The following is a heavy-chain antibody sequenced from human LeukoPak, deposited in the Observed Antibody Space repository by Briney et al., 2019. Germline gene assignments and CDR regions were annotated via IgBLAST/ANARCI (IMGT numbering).Heavy chain of an antibody. J-gene: IGHJ4*02. CDR1: GINFRSSG. V-gene: IGHV3-30*02. CDR2: IQNDGSDK. Sequence: GGSLRLSCAASGINFRSSGMHWVRQAPGKGLEWVTFIQNDGSDKYYAASVKGRFTISRDNSKNTVYLHMASLRADDTALYYCAREGGRAVPGRFDQWGQGTLVTVAS. D-gene: IGHD6-13*01. CDR3: AREGGRAVPGRFDQ.